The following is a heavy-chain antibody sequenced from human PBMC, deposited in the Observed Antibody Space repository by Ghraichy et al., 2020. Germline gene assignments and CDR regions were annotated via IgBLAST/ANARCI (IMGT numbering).Heavy chain of an antibody. Sequence: GGSLRLSCAASGFTFSRFWMSWLRQAPGKGLEWVANIKEDGSEKYYVDSVKGRFTISRDNAKNSLYLQMNSLRAEDTAVYYCVRDYGWESYDVDYWGQGTLVTVSS. V-gene: IGHV3-7*01. D-gene: IGHD3-10*01. CDR2: IKEDGSEK. CDR1: GFTFSRFW. CDR3: VRDYGWESYDVDY. J-gene: IGHJ4*02.